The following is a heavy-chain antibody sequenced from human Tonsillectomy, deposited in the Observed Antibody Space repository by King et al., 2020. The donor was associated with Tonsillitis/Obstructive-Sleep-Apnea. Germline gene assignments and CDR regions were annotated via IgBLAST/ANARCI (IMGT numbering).Heavy chain of an antibody. CDR3: ARSNSVAAAGNQGEYNWIDP. CDR2: IWYDGSNK. J-gene: IGHJ5*02. D-gene: IGHD6-13*01. Sequence: VQLVESGGGVVQPGRSLRLSCAASGFTFSRYGMHWVRQAPGKGLEWVAVIWYDGSNKYYADSVKGRFTISKDNSKNTLYRQMTSLRAEDTAVYYCARSNSVAAAGNQGEYNWIDPWGQGTLVTVSS. V-gene: IGHV3-33*01. CDR1: GFTFSRYG.